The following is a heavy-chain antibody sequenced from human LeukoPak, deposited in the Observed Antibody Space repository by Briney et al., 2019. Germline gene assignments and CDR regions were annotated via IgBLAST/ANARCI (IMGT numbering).Heavy chain of an antibody. J-gene: IGHJ4*02. CDR2: ITATSSST. V-gene: IGHV3-23*01. D-gene: IGHD3-10*01. CDR1: GFTFSSYG. CDR3: AKLFESGTYNNFFHY. Sequence: GRSLRLSCAASGFTFSSYGMSWVRQAPGKGLEWVSAITATSSSTHDADSVQGRFTISRDNSKNTLYLQMNSLWPEDTAIYYCAKLFESGTYNNFFHYWGQGTLVTVFS.